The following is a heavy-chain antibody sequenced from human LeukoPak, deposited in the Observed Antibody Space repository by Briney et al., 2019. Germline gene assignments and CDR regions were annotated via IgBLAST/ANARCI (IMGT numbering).Heavy chain of an antibody. CDR2: IYHSGKT. J-gene: IGHJ4*02. CDR3: ARIVQITGTIPH. D-gene: IGHD1-1*01. CDR1: GGSFSSYY. V-gene: IGHV4-34*01. Sequence: SETLSLTCAVYGGSFSSYYWSWIRQPPGKGLEWLGSIYHSGKTDYNPSLKSRVTISVDTAKNKFFLRLGSVTAADTAVYFCARIVQITGTIPHWGQGTLVTVSS.